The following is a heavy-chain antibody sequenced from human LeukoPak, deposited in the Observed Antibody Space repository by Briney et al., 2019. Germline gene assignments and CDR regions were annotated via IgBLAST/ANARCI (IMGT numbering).Heavy chain of an antibody. CDR2: FIPIFGTA. J-gene: IGHJ4*02. V-gene: IGHV1-69*13. CDR3: ARDVRGGLQSSFDY. Sequence: SVKVSCKASGGTFSSYAISWVRQAPGQGLEWMGGFIPIFGTANYAQKFQGRVTITADESTSTAYMELSSLRSEDTAVYYCARDVRGGLQSSFDYWGQGTLVTVSS. D-gene: IGHD3-10*02. CDR1: GGTFSSYA.